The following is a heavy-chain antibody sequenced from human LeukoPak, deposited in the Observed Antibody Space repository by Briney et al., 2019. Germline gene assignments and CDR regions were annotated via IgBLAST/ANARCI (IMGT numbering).Heavy chain of an antibody. Sequence: ASVKVSCKASGGTFSSYAISWVRQAPGQGLEWMGGIIPIFGTANYAQKFQGRVTITADESTSTAYMELSSLRSEDTAVYYCAKDRSNPTVTTWAWAPPDPWGQGTLVTVSS. J-gene: IGHJ5*02. CDR3: AKDRSNPTVTTWAWAPPDP. CDR2: IIPIFGTA. D-gene: IGHD4-17*01. V-gene: IGHV1-69*13. CDR1: GGTFSSYA.